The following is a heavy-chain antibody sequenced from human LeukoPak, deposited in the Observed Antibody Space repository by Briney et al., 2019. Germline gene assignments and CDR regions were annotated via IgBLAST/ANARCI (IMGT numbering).Heavy chain of an antibody. Sequence: PSETLSLTCTVSGGSISGYYWSWIRQPAGQGLEWIGRIYTNGDTKFNPSLKGRVTMSVDTSKNQLSLKLRPVTAADTAVYYCARAAGAAGGQYFDYWGQGTLVTVSS. D-gene: IGHD6-13*01. CDR3: ARAAGAAGGQYFDY. J-gene: IGHJ4*02. CDR2: IYTNGDT. CDR1: GGSISGYY. V-gene: IGHV4-4*07.